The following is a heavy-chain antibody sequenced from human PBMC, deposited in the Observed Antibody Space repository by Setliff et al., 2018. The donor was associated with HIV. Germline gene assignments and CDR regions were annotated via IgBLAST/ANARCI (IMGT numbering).Heavy chain of an antibody. V-gene: IGHV3-33*01. J-gene: IGHJ4*02. CDR1: GFTFSSYG. D-gene: IGHD3-3*01. CDR3: ARDPGTGYDFLSDYHSRGYYFDQ. CDR2: LWFDGSNH. Sequence: GGSLRLSCAASGFTFSSYGMHWVRQAPGKGLEWVAVLWFDGSNHYYADSVQGRFTVSRDNSKNTLYLQMNSLRVEDTAVYYCARDPGTGYDFLSDYHSRGYYFDQWGQGTLVTVSS.